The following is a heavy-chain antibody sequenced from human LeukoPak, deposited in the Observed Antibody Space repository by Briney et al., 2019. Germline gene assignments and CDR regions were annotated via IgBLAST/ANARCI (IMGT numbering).Heavy chain of an antibody. CDR2: IFHRGTT. D-gene: IGHD3-10*01. Sequence: PSETLSLTCTVSGDSITASYWSWIRQPPGKGLQWIAYIFHRGTTKYNPSLKTRVTISLDTFKSQFFLRLTSVTAADTAVYYCARHSYFYGSGDMDVWGKGTSVIVSS. V-gene: IGHV4-59*08. J-gene: IGHJ6*03. CDR3: ARHSYFYGSGDMDV. CDR1: GDSITASY.